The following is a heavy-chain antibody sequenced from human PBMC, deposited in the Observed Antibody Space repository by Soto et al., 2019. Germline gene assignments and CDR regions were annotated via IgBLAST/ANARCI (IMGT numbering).Heavy chain of an antibody. CDR1: GFTFSSYG. CDR2: ISYDGSNK. D-gene: IGHD3-22*01. CDR3: AKGVYYYDSSGPLDV. J-gene: IGHJ6*02. Sequence: GSLRLSCAASGFTFSSYGMHWVRQAPGKGLEWVAVISYDGSNKYYADSMKGRFTISRDNSKNTLYLQMNSLRAEDTAVYYCAKGVYYYDSSGPLDVWGQGTTVTVYS. V-gene: IGHV3-30*18.